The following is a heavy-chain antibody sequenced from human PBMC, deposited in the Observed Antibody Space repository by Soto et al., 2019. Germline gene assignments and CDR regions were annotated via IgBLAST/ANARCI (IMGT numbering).Heavy chain of an antibody. D-gene: IGHD3-10*01. CDR1: GGSISSGGYY. J-gene: IGHJ6*02. CDR2: LYYSGST. V-gene: IGHV4-31*03. Sequence: PSETLSLTCTVSGGSISSGGYYWSWIRQHPGKGLEWIGNLYYSGSTYYNPSLKSRVTISVDTSKNQFSLKLSSVTAADTAVYYCARDLGGVYYGSGSYYKYYYYYGMDVWGQGTTVTVSS. CDR3: ARDLGGVYYGSGSYYKYYYYYGMDV.